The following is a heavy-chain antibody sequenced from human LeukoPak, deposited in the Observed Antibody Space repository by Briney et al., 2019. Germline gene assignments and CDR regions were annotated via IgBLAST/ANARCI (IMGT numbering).Heavy chain of an antibody. Sequence: SSETLSLTCTVSGGSISSYYWSWIRQPPGKGLEWIGYIYYSGSTNYNPSLKSRVTISVDTSKNQFSLKLSSVTAADTAVYYCARVRTGRVVTARGFPFDIWGQGTMVTVSS. CDR1: GGSISSYY. D-gene: IGHD2-21*02. J-gene: IGHJ3*02. V-gene: IGHV4-59*01. CDR3: ARVRTGRVVTARGFPFDI. CDR2: IYYSGST.